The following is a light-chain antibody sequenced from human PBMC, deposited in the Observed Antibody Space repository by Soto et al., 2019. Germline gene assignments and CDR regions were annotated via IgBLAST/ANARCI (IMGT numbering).Light chain of an antibody. CDR1: SSDVGAYIF. J-gene: IGLJ1*01. V-gene: IGLV2-8*01. Sequence: QSVLTQPPSASGSPGQSVTISCTGTSSDVGAYIFVSWYQQHPGKAPKLMVSDVNRRPPGVPDRFFGSKSGNTASLTVSGLQAEDEADYYCVSVAGGTYVFATGTKVTVL. CDR2: DVN. CDR3: VSVAGGTYV.